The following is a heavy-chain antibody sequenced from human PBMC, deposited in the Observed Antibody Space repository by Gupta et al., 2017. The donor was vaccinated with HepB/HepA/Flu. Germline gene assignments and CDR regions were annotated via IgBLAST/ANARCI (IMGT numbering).Heavy chain of an antibody. D-gene: IGHD4-23*01. CDR1: GGSISSGGYY. Sequence: QVQLQESGPGLVKPSQTLSLTCTVSGGSISSGGYYWSWIRQLPGKGLEWIGHIFWTGSTSYNPSLWGRLTISVDTSKNQFSLKLTSLTTADTAVYYCARFGPSTVVIRGFDHWGQGSLVTVSS. J-gene: IGHJ4*02. CDR3: ARFGPSTVVIRGFDH. CDR2: IFWTGST. V-gene: IGHV4-31*03.